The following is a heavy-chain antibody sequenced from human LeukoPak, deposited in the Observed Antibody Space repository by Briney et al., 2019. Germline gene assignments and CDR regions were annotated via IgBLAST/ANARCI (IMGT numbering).Heavy chain of an antibody. V-gene: IGHV1-8*01. D-gene: IGHD3-3*01. Sequence: ASVKVSCKASGFTFTSYDINWVRQASGQGLEWMGWMNPNNGNTGYAQKFQGRVTITRDTSASTTYMELSSLRSEDTAVYYCARASKPFSTIRFLEWSFDPWGQGTLVTVSS. J-gene: IGHJ5*02. CDR3: ARASKPFSTIRFLEWSFDP. CDR2: MNPNNGNT. CDR1: GFTFTSYD.